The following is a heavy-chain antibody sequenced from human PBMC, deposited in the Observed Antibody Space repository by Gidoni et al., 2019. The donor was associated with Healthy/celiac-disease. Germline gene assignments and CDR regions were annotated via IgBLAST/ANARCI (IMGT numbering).Heavy chain of an antibody. Sequence: QVQLQESGPGLVKPSETLSLTCTVSGGSISSYYWSWIRQPPGKGLEWIGYFYYSGSTNYNPSRKSRVTISVDTSKNQFSLKLSSVTAADTAVYYCAGATVTSYFDYWGQGTLVTVSS. D-gene: IGHD4-17*01. CDR3: AGATVTSYFDY. CDR1: GGSISSYY. J-gene: IGHJ4*02. CDR2: FYYSGST. V-gene: IGHV4-59*01.